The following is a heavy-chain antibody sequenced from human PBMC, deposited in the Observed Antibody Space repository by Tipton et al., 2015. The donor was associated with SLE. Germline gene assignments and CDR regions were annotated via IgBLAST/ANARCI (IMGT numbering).Heavy chain of an antibody. D-gene: IGHD3-10*01. V-gene: IGHV3-21*01. CDR2: ISSSSSYI. CDR3: AKGPGLWFGEL. Sequence: GSLRLSCAASGFTFSSYSMNWVRQAPGKGLEWVSSISSSSSYIYYADSVKGRFTISRDNAKGSLYLQMNSLRAEDTAVYYCAKGPGLWFGELWGQGTLVTVSS. CDR1: GFTFSSYS. J-gene: IGHJ4*02.